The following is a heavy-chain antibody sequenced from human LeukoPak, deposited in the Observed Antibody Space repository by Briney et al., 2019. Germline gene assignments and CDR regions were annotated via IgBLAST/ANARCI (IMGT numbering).Heavy chain of an antibody. D-gene: IGHD2-15*01. V-gene: IGHV3-21*01. CDR1: GFTFSSYS. CDR3: ARAWVVVAADDY. CDR2: ISSSSSYI. Sequence: GGSLRLSCAASGFTFSSYSMNWVRQAPGKGLEWVSSISSSSSYIYYADSVKGRFTISRDNAKNSLYLQMNSLRAEDTAVYYCARAWVVVAADDYWGQGTLVTVSS. J-gene: IGHJ4*02.